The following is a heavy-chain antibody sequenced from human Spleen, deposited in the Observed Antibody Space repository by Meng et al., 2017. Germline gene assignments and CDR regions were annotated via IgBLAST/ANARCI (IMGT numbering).Heavy chain of an antibody. CDR3: ARDFSWAVDY. J-gene: IGHJ4*02. CDR2: IKHSGGST. D-gene: IGHD3-16*01. CDR1: GNTFTITNYH. V-gene: IGHV1-46*01. Sequence: ASVKVSCKVSGNTFTITNYHVHWVRQAPGQGLEWMGIIKHSGGSTGYAQRFQGRITLTRDTSMGTVFMELSSLTSEDTAVYYCARDFSWAVDYWGQGTLVTVSS.